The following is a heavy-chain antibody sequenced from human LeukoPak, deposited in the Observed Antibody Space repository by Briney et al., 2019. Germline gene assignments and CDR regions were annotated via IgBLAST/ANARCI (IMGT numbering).Heavy chain of an antibody. V-gene: IGHV3-30-3*01. CDR3: ARVGPNYYYYYGMDV. CDR1: GFTFSSYA. CDR2: ISYDGSNK. D-gene: IGHD3/OR15-3a*01. J-gene: IGHJ6*02. Sequence: GGSLRLSCAASGFTFSSYAMHWVRQAPGKGLEWVAVISYDGSNKYYADSVKSRFTISRDNSKNTLYLQMNSLRAEDTAVYYCARVGPNYYYYYGMDVWGQGPTVTVSS.